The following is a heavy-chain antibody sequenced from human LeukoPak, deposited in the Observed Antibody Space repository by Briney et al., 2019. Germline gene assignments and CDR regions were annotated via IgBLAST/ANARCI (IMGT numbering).Heavy chain of an antibody. V-gene: IGHV1-69*13. D-gene: IGHD2-2*01. CDR2: ITPIFGAA. Sequence: ASVKVSCKASGGTFTIYPFTWVRQAPGQGLEWMGEITPIFGAANYAQTFQGRVTITADESTSTVFMELSSLRSEDTAVYHCARSGDIVVVPAAIGDNWFDPWGQGTLVTVSS. CDR3: ARSGDIVVVPAAIGDNWFDP. J-gene: IGHJ5*02. CDR1: GGTFTIYP.